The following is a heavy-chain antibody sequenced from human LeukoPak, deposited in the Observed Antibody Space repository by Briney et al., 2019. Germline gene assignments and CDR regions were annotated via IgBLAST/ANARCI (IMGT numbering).Heavy chain of an antibody. CDR1: GFTFSSYS. D-gene: IGHD1-26*01. CDR3: ARTPSGSYSRFDY. J-gene: IGHJ4*02. CDR2: ISSSSSTI. Sequence: PGGSLRLSCATSGFTFSSYSMNWVRQAPGKGLEWVSYISSSSSTIYYADSVKGRFTISRDNAKNSLYLQMNSLRDEDTAVYYCARTPSGSYSRFDYWGQGTLVTVSS. V-gene: IGHV3-48*02.